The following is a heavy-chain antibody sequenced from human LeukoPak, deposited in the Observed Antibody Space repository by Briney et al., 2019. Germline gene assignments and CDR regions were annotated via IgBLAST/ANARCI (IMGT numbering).Heavy chain of an antibody. CDR1: GYTITGYY. CDR3: ARGTYYNHSSGYYYY. V-gene: IGHV1-2*02. CDR2: INPNSGDI. J-gene: IGHJ4*02. Sequence: ASVKVSCKASGYTITGYYMHWVRQAPGQGLEWMGWINPNSGDINYAQNFQGRVTMTRDTSTSTVYMELSSLRSEDTAVYYCARGTYYNHSSGYYYYWGQGTLVTVSS. D-gene: IGHD3-22*01.